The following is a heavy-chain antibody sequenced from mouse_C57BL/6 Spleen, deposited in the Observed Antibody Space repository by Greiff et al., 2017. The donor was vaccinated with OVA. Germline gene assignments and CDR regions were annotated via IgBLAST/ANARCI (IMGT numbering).Heavy chain of an antibody. V-gene: IGHV14-1*01. CDR1: GFNIKVYY. J-gene: IGHJ3*01. Sequence: VQLQQSGAELVRPGASVKLSCTASGFNIKVYYMHWVKQRPEQGLEWIGRIDPEDGDTEYAPKFQGKATMTADTSSNTAYLQLSSLTSEDTAVYYCTRVYDGYYQAWFAYWGQGTLVTVSA. CDR2: IDPEDGDT. CDR3: TRVYDGYYQAWFAY. D-gene: IGHD2-3*01.